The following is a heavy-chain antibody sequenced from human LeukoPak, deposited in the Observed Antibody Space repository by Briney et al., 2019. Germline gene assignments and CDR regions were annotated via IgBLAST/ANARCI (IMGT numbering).Heavy chain of an antibody. CDR1: GGSVSSAGYY. J-gene: IGHJ4*02. Sequence: SETLSLTCTVSGGSVSSAGYYWSWIRQPPGKGLEWIGYIYYSGSTNYNPSLRSRVTISVGTSKKHFSLKLNPVTTADTAVYYCAREPAYYYDSSGYDTDYWGQGTLVTVSS. CDR3: AREPAYYYDSSGYDTDY. V-gene: IGHV4-61*03. CDR2: IYYSGST. D-gene: IGHD3-22*01.